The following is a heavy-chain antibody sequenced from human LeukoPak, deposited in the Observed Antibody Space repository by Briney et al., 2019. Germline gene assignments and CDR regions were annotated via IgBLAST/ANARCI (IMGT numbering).Heavy chain of an antibody. CDR1: GGSISSSFNY. Sequence: SETLSLTCTVSGGSISSSFNYCGWIRQPPGKGLEWIVSIYYSGSSYYNPSLKSRVTISVDTSKNQFSLKLSSVTAADTAVYYCASLPYYYDSSGFVWGQGTLVTVPS. D-gene: IGHD3-22*01. CDR2: IYYSGSS. V-gene: IGHV4-39*01. CDR3: ASLPYYYDSSGFV. J-gene: IGHJ4*02.